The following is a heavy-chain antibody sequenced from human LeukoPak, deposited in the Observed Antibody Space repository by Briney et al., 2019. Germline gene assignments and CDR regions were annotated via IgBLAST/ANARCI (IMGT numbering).Heavy chain of an antibody. J-gene: IGHJ4*02. D-gene: IGHD3-3*01. CDR1: GGSISSYY. CDR3: ASLNWSGYLDY. Sequence: KTSETLSLTCTVSGGSISSYYWSWIRQPAGKGLEWIGRIYTSGSTNYNPSLKSRVTMSVDTSKKQFSLKLSSATAADTAVYYCASLNWSGYLDYWGQGILVTVSS. V-gene: IGHV4-4*07. CDR2: IYTSGST.